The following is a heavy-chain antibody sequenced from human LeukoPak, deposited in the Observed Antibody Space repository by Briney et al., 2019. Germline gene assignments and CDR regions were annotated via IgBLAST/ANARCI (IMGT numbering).Heavy chain of an antibody. J-gene: IGHJ4*02. CDR2: ISYDGSNK. CDR3: AKDSSKTWSFDH. D-gene: IGHD2-2*01. CDR1: GFTFSSCG. Sequence: ETGGSLRLSCAASGFTFSSCGMHWVRQAPGKGLEWVAVISYDGSNKYYADSVKGRFTVSRDDSRNTVFLQMDSLRAEDTAVYYCAKDSSKTWSFDHWGQGTLVTVSS. V-gene: IGHV3-30*18.